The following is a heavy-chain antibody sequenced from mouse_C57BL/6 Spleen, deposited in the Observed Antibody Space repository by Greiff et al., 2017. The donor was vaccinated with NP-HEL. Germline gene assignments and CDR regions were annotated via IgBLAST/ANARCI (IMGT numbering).Heavy chain of an antibody. D-gene: IGHD2-4*01. Sequence: VQLQQSGPELVKPGASVKISCKASGYAFSSSWMNWVKQRPGKGLEWIGRIYPGDGDTNYNGKFKGKATLTADKSSSTAYMQLSSLTSEDSAVYFCAKIYYDYGFDYWGQGTTLTVSS. CDR3: AKIYYDYGFDY. V-gene: IGHV1-82*01. CDR2: IYPGDGDT. CDR1: GYAFSSSW. J-gene: IGHJ2*01.